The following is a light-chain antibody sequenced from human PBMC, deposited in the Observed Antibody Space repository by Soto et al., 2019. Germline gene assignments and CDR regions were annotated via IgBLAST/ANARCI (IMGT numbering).Light chain of an antibody. Sequence: DIQMTQSPSSLPASVGDRVTITCRASQGIGNYLVWYQQKPGKVPKLLIYGASILQSGVPSRFSGSVSGTYFTLTIRSLQPEDAATYYCQKYDTVPWTFGQGTKVEIK. CDR3: QKYDTVPWT. V-gene: IGKV1-27*01. CDR1: QGIGNY. CDR2: GAS. J-gene: IGKJ1*01.